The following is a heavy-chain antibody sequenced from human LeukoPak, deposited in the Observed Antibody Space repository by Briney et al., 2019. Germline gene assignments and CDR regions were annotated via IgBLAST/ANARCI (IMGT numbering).Heavy chain of an antibody. D-gene: IGHD3-10*01. Sequence: GGALRLSCAGSGFTFSSYGMHLGRQAPGKGLEGVAFIRYDGSNKYYADSLKGRFTISRHTSKHTLYLQMNSLRAEDTAVYYCATESEGVLWGVIPAFFGYWGQGTLVTVSS. CDR2: IRYDGSNK. CDR1: GFTFSSYG. J-gene: IGHJ4*02. CDR3: ATESEGVLWGVIPAFFGY. V-gene: IGHV3-30*02.